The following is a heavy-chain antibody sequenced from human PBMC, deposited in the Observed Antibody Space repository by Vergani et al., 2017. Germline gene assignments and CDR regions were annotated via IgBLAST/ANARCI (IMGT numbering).Heavy chain of an antibody. D-gene: IGHD3-10*01. J-gene: IGHJ4*02. Sequence: QLQLQESGPGLVKPSETLSLTCTVSGGSISSSSYYWGWIRQPPGKGLEWIGSIYYSGSTYYNPSLKSRVTISVDTSKNQFSLKLSSVTAADTAVYYCAAQTYYYGSASLDYWGQGTLVTVSS. CDR1: GGSISSSSYY. CDR3: AAQTYYYGSASLDY. V-gene: IGHV4-39*01. CDR2: IYYSGST.